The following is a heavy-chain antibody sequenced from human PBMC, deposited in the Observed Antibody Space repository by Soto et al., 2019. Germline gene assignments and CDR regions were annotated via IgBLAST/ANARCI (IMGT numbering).Heavy chain of an antibody. Sequence: SVKVSCKVSGGTFSSYAISWVRQAPGQGLEWMGGIIPIFGTANYAQKFQGRVTITADESTSTAYMEPSSLRSEDTAVYSCASSKTAIAVAGNYYGMDVWGQGTTVTVSS. CDR2: IIPIFGTA. CDR1: GGTFSSYA. J-gene: IGHJ6*02. D-gene: IGHD6-19*01. V-gene: IGHV1-69*13. CDR3: ASSKTAIAVAGNYYGMDV.